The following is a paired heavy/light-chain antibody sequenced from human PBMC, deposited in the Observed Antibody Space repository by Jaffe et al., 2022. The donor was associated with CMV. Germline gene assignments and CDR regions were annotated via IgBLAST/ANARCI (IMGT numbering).Heavy chain of an antibody. CDR1: GDSISSHF. V-gene: IGHV4-59*11. J-gene: IGHJ4*02. CDR2: ISNTGTT. CDR3: ARTAYKFDSSGPYPNRVFDR. D-gene: IGHD3-22*01. Sequence: QVQLQESGPGLVKPSETLSLTCAVSGDSISSHFWSWIRQPPGKRLEWIGYISNTGTTYYNPSLKSRVTISLGTSKNLISLRLSSVTAADTAVYYCARTAYKFDSSGPYPNRVFDRWGLGSLVTVSS.
Light chain of an antibody. CDR3: QQYNSYLYT. J-gene: IGKJ2*01. V-gene: IGKV1-5*03. CDR1: QSITSW. CDR2: KAS. Sequence: DIQMTQSPSTLSASVGDRVTITCRASQSITSWLAWYQQKPGTAPKLLIYKASTLETGVPSRFSGSGSGTEFTLTINSLQPDDFATYYCQQYNSYLYTFGQGTKLEMK.